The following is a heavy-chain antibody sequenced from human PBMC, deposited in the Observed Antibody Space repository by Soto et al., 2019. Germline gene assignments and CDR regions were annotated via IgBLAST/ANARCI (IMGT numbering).Heavy chain of an antibody. CDR2: ISGSGDGT. CDR3: AKDPVYCSVGRCARVYY. Sequence: GSLRLSCAASGFTFNNYAMSWVRQAPGKGLEWVSVISGSGDGTYYADSVKGRFTISRDNSKNTLYLHMNSLKLEDTAVYYCAKDPVYCSVGRCARVYYCGQGTLVTVSS. D-gene: IGHD2-15*01. J-gene: IGHJ4*02. CDR1: GFTFNNYA. V-gene: IGHV3-23*01.